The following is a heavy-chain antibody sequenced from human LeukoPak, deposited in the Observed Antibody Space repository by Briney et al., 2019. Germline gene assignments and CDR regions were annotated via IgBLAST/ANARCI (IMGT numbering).Heavy chain of an antibody. CDR3: ANKRSEETKQHHHGSGSYFNPWHYGMDV. D-gene: IGHD3-10*01. CDR2: IIPMFGTP. J-gene: IGHJ6*02. V-gene: IGHV1-69*01. CDR1: GGSFDNYA. Sequence: ASVKVSCKASGGSFDNYAFSWVRQAPGQGLEWMGGIIPMFGTPHYAEKFQGRATITADESTSTAYMELSSLRSEDTAVYHCANKRSEETKQHHHGSGSYFNPWHYGMDVWGQGTKVSVSS.